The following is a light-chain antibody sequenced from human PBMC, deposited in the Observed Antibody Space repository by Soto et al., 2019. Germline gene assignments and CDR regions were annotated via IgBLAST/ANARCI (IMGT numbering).Light chain of an antibody. J-gene: IGKJ4*01. CDR1: QRVSSSY. CDR3: QQDGSSPLT. CDR2: GAS. Sequence: EIGLTQSHGTLLWSPGERATLSCRASQRVSSSYLAWHQQKPGHAPRLLIDGASSRATGIPDRFSGSGSGTDFTLTISRLEPEDFAVYYCQQDGSSPLTFGGGTKVDIK. V-gene: IGKV3-20*01.